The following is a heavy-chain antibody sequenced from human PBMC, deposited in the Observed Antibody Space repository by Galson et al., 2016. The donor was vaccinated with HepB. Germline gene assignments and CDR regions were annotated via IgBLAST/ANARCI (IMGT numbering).Heavy chain of an antibody. V-gene: IGHV3-23*01. CDR2: ISGSGGST. CDR1: GFTFSSYA. D-gene: IGHD6-19*01. J-gene: IGHJ4*03. CDR3: AKAESWGRGWHKNAFEVYFHN. Sequence: SLRLSCAASGFTFSSYAMSWVRQAPGEGLEWVSAISGSGGSTYYADSVKGRFTISRDNSNNTLYLQMNSLRAEDTAVYYCAKAESWGRGWHKNAFEVYFHNWGQGTLVTVSS.